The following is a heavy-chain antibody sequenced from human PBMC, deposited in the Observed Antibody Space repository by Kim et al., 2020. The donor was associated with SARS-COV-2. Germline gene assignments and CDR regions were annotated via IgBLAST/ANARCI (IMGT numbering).Heavy chain of an antibody. D-gene: IGHD3-10*01. J-gene: IGHJ4*02. Sequence: SETLSLTCAVYGGSFSGYYWSWIRQPPGKGLEWIGEINHSGSTNYNPSLKSRVTISVDTSKNQFSLKLSSVTAADTAVYYCARGPREGYYYGSGSYGYWGQGTLDTVSS. CDR1: GGSFSGYY. V-gene: IGHV4-34*01. CDR3: ARGPREGYYYGSGSYGY. CDR2: INHSGST.